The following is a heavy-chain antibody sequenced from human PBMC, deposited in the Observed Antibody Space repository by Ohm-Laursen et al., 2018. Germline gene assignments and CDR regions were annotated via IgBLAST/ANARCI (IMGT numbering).Heavy chain of an antibody. Sequence: SVKVSCKASGFTFTSSAVQWVRQARGQRLEWIGWIVVGSGNTNYAQKFQERVTITRDMSTSSAYMELSSLRSEDTAVYYCASLDSSSGLFDYWGQGTLVTVSS. CDR1: GFTFTSSA. CDR2: IVVGSGNT. D-gene: IGHD6-6*01. CDR3: ASLDSSSGLFDY. J-gene: IGHJ4*02. V-gene: IGHV1-58*01.